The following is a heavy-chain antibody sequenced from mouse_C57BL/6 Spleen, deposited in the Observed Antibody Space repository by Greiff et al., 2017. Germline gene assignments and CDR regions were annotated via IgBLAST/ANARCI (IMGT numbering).Heavy chain of an antibody. D-gene: IGHD1-1*01. J-gene: IGHJ2*01. V-gene: IGHV1-52*01. CDR1: GYTFTSYW. Sequence: QVQLQQPGAELVRPGSSVKLSCKASGYTFTSYWMHWVKQRPIQGLEWIGNIDPSDSETPYNQKFKDKATLTVDKSSSTAYMQLSSLTSEDSAVXYCARTGYGSSNYWGQGTTLTVSS. CDR2: IDPSDSET. CDR3: ARTGYGSSNY.